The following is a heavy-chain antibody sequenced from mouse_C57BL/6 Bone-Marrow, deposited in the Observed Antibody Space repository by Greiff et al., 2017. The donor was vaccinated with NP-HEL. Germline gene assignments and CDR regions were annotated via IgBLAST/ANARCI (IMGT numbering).Heavy chain of an antibody. V-gene: IGHV7-3*01. CDR3: AISSGTGYYFDY. CDR1: GFTFTDYN. Sequence: EVKLVESGGGLVQPGGSLSLSCAASGFTFTDYNMSWVRQPPGKALEWLGFIRNKANGYTTEYSASVKGRFTISRANSQSILYLRMNAQRAEDSATNSCAISSGTGYYFDYRGHGTTLTVSS. CDR2: IRNKANGYTT. D-gene: IGHD4-1*01. J-gene: IGHJ2*01.